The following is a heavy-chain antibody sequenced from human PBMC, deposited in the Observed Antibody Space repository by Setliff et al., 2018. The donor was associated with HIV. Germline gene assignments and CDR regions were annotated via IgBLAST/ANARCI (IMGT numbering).Heavy chain of an antibody. CDR2: ISYSGST. CDR1: GGPISSYY. Sequence: SETLSLTCTVSGGPISSYYWSWIRQPPGKGLEWIGYISYSGSTNYNPSLKSRVTILVDTSKNHFSLKLTSVTAAETAVYYCARGPTRFYFDYWGQGTLVTVSS. CDR3: ARGPTRFYFDY. V-gene: IGHV4-59*01. J-gene: IGHJ4*02. D-gene: IGHD1-1*01.